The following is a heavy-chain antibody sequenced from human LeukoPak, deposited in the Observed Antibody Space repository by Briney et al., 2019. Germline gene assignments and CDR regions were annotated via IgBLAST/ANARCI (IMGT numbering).Heavy chain of an antibody. D-gene: IGHD3-22*01. Sequence: SSETLSLTCTVSGGSISSYYWSWIRQPPGKGLEWIGYIYYSGSTNYNPSLKSRVTISVDMSKNQFSLKLSSVAAADTAVYYCARARSAYYDSSGYPHNWFDPWGQGTLVTVSS. CDR3: ARARSAYYDSSGYPHNWFDP. CDR1: GGSISSYY. CDR2: IYYSGST. V-gene: IGHV4-59*01. J-gene: IGHJ5*02.